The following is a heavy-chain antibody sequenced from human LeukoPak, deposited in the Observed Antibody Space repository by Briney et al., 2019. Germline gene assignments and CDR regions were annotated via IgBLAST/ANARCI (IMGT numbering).Heavy chain of an antibody. D-gene: IGHD3-3*01. CDR1: GFTFSSYG. CDR2: IRYDGSNK. Sequence: GGSLRLSCAASGFTFSSYGMHWVRQAPGKGLEWVAFIRYDGSNKYYADSVKGRFTISRDNSKNTLYLQMNSLRAEDTAVYYCAKDPRTLEWLFSYFDYWGQGTLVAVSS. J-gene: IGHJ4*02. CDR3: AKDPRTLEWLFSYFDY. V-gene: IGHV3-30*02.